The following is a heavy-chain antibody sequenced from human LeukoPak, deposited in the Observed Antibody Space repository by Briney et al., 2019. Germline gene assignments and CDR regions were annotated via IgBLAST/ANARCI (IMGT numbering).Heavy chain of an antibody. V-gene: IGHV4-59*01. CDR1: GGSISSYY. CDR3: ARNIGYRSGGSCYSRWFDP. CDR2: IYYSGST. Sequence: SETLSLTCTVSGGSISSYYWSWIRQPPGKGLEWIGYIYYSGSTNYNPSLKSRVTMSVDTSKNQFSLKLSSVTAADTAVYYCARNIGYRSGGSCYSRWFDPWGQGTLVTVSS. J-gene: IGHJ5*02. D-gene: IGHD2-15*01.